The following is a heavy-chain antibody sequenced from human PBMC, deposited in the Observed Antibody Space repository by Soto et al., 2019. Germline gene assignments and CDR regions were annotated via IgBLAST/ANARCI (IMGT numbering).Heavy chain of an antibody. J-gene: IGHJ3*02. Sequence: SSETLSLTCTVSGGSISSYYWSWIRQPAGKGLEWIGRIYTSGSTNYNPSLKSRVTMSVDTSKNQFSLKLSSVTAADTAVYYCARDLSGDCSGGSCYLEDAFDIWGQGTMVTVSS. CDR2: IYTSGST. CDR3: ARDLSGDCSGGSCYLEDAFDI. D-gene: IGHD2-15*01. CDR1: GGSISSYY. V-gene: IGHV4-4*07.